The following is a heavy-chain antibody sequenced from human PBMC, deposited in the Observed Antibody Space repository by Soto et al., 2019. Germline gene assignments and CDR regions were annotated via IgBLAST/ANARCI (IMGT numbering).Heavy chain of an antibody. CDR2: IYTTGTT. V-gene: IGHV4-4*07. CDR1: GASISGFY. D-gene: IGHD2-15*01. J-gene: IGHJ5*02. CDR3: VGGGTKYLRDCFDP. Sequence: PSETLSLTCTVSGASISGFYWSWIRQSAGKGLEWIGRIYTTGTTDYNTSLKSRVTMSVDTSKKQFSLKLRSVTAADTAVYCCVGGGTKYLRDCFDPWGQGISVTVSS.